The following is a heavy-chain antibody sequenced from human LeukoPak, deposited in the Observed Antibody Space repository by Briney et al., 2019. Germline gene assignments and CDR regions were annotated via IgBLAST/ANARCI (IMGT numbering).Heavy chain of an antibody. V-gene: IGHV1-69*13. CDR2: IIPIFGTA. CDR1: GGTFSSYA. Sequence: ASVKVSCKASGGTFSSYAISWVRQAPGQGLEWMGGIIPIFGTANYAQKFQGRVTITADESTSTAYMELSSLRSEDTAVYYCASAKSLDRTGYYFDYWGQGTLVTVSS. J-gene: IGHJ4*02. CDR3: ASAKSLDRTGYYFDY. D-gene: IGHD3/OR15-3a*01.